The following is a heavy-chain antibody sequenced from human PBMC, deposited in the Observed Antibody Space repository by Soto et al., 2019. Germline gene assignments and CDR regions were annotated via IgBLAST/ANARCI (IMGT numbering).Heavy chain of an antibody. CDR2: IYYSGST. V-gene: IGHV4-39*01. CDR3: ARQYYDYVSVDY. CDR1: GGSISSSSYY. Sequence: SETLSLTCTVAGGSISSSSYYWGWIRQPPGKGLEWIGSIYYSGSTYYNPSLKSRVTISVDTSKNQFSLKLSSVTAADTAVYCSARQYYDYVSVDYWGEGPLVTVS. J-gene: IGHJ4*02. D-gene: IGHD3-16*01.